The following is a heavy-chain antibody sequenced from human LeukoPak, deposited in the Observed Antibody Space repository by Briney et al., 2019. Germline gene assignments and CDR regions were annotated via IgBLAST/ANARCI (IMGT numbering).Heavy chain of an antibody. Sequence: GASVKVSCKASGYTFTGYYMHWVRQAPGQGLEWMGWINPNSGGTNYAQKFQGRVTMTRDTSISTAYMELSRLRSEDTAVYYCARGGSDCSSTSCYRDYYYYYYMDVWGKGTTVTVSS. J-gene: IGHJ6*03. D-gene: IGHD2-2*02. CDR1: GYTFTGYY. V-gene: IGHV1-2*02. CDR2: INPNSGGT. CDR3: ARGGSDCSSTSCYRDYYYYYYMDV.